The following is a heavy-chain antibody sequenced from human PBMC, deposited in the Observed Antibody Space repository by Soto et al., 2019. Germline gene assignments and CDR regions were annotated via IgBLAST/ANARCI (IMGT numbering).Heavy chain of an antibody. CDR2: ITPIFGTA. D-gene: IGHD5-12*01. V-gene: IGHV1-69*13. CDR1: GGTFSSYA. J-gene: IGHJ4*02. Sequence: ASVKVSCKASGGTFSSYAISWVRQAPGQGLEWMGGITPIFGTANYAQKFQGRVTITADESTSTAYMELSSLRSEDTAVYYCARGNGRDIVATIPRYWGQGTLVTVSS. CDR3: ARGNGRDIVATIPRY.